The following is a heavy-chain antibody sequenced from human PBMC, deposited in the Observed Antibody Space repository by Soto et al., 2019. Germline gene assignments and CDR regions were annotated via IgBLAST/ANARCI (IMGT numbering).Heavy chain of an antibody. V-gene: IGHV3-21*01. CDR1: GFAFQTYT. J-gene: IGHJ5*02. CDR3: AKVCVLRTNFRWFDL. CDR2: ITISGNYI. Sequence: EGQLVESGGGLVKPGGSLRLSCAASGFAFQTYTMEWLRQPPGKGLVWVSSITISGNYIYYADSVKGRFTISRDNGRNSVYLQMNSLRAEDTAVYYCAKVCVLRTNFRWFDLWGQGTLVTVSS. D-gene: IGHD2-8*01.